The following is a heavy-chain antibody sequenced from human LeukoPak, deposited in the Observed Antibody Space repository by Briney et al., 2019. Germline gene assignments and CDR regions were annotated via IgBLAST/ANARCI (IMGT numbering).Heavy chain of an antibody. CDR3: ASDTRYDILTGSPGGFDP. CDR2: INHSGST. J-gene: IGHJ5*02. V-gene: IGHV4-34*01. Sequence: SETLSLTCAVYGGSFSGYYWSWIRQPPGKGLEWIGEINHSGSTNYNPSLKSRVTISVDTSKNQFSLKLSSVTAADTAVYYCASDTRYDILTGSPGGFDPWGQGTLVTVSS. D-gene: IGHD3-9*01. CDR1: GGSFSGYY.